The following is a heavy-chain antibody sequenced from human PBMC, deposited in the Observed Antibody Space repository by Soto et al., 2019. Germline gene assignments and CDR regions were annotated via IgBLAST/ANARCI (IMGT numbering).Heavy chain of an antibody. V-gene: IGHV3-33*01. CDR2: IWYDGSNK. D-gene: IGHD5-18*01. J-gene: IGHJ6*02. CDR3: ARDREYSYGYRMGYYYGMDV. CDR1: GFTFSSYG. Sequence: QVQLVESGGGVVQPGRSLRLSCAASGFTFSSYGMHWVRQAPGKGLEWVAVIWYDGSNKYYADSVKGRFTISRDNSKNALYRQMNSLRAEDTAVYYCARDREYSYGYRMGYYYGMDVWGQGTTVTVSS.